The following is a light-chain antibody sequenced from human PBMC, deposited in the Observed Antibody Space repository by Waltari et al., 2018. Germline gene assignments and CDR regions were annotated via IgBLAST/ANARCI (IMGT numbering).Light chain of an antibody. J-gene: IGKJ5*01. CDR2: DAS. V-gene: IGKV3-11*01. Sequence: EIVLTQSPATLSLSPGESATLSCRASQSVSSYLAWYQQKPGQAPRLLIYDASNRATGIPARFSGSGSATDFTLTISSLEPEDFAVYYCQQRSNWPPITFGQGTRLEIK. CDR3: QQRSNWPPIT. CDR1: QSVSSY.